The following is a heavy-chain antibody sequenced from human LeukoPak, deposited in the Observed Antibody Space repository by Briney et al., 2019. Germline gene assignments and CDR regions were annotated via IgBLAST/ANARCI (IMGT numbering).Heavy chain of an antibody. CDR3: AKDAPISYYYGSGSYSDP. V-gene: IGHV3-23*01. CDR1: GFTVSSNY. Sequence: GGSLRLSCAASGFTVSSNYMSWVRQAPGKGLEWVSAISGSGGSTYYADSVKGRFTISRDNSKNTLYLQMNSLRAEDTAVYYCAKDAPISYYYGSGSYSDPWGQGTLVTVSS. J-gene: IGHJ5*02. D-gene: IGHD3-10*01. CDR2: ISGSGGST.